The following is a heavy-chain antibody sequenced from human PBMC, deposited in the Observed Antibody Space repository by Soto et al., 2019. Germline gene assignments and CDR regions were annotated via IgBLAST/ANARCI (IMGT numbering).Heavy chain of an antibody. J-gene: IGHJ4*02. CDR1: GFTFSSYA. D-gene: IGHD3-3*01. CDR2: ISGSGGST. CDR3: ALLRFLEWFSEEMDY. Sequence: PGGSLRLSCAASGFTFSSYAMSWVRQAPGKGLEWVSAISGSGGSTYYADSVKGRFTISRDNSKNTLYLQMNSLRAEDTAVYYCALLRFLEWFSEEMDYWGQGTLVTVSS. V-gene: IGHV3-23*01.